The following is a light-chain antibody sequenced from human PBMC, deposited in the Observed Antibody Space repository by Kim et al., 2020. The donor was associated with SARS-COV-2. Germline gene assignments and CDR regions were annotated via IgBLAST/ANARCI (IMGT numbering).Light chain of an antibody. CDR2: ATS. V-gene: IGKV1-6*01. Sequence: AIQMTQSPSSLSVSVGDRVTITCRASQVIRNDLGWYQQKPGKAPKLLIYATSSLQSGVPSRFSGSGFGTDFTLTISSLQPEDFATYYCLQDYNYPMTFGQGTKVDIK. J-gene: IGKJ1*01. CDR3: LQDYNYPMT. CDR1: QVIRND.